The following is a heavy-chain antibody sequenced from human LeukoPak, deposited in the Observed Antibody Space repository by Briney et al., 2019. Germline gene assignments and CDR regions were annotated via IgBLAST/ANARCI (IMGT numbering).Heavy chain of an antibody. CDR1: GFSFNSYT. CDR3: VRDVSRRIGMDV. Sequence: GGSLRLSCLASGFSFNSYTMNWVREAPGKGLEWVSTISPVSSYTWYAESVKGRFTISRDNPKNSLYLQMDSLRVGDMAVYYCVRDVSRRIGMDVWGQGTTVTVSS. J-gene: IGHJ6*02. CDR2: ISPVSSYT. V-gene: IGHV3-21*01. D-gene: IGHD2/OR15-2a*01.